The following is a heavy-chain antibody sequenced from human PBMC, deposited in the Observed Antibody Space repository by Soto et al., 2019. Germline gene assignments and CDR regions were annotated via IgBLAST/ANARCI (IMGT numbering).Heavy chain of an antibody. V-gene: IGHV3-7*04. J-gene: IGHJ3*02. D-gene: IGHD3-22*01. Sequence: GGSLRLSCAASGFTFNTYWMSWVRQAPGKGLEWVANIKPDGSEKWYVDSVKGRFTISRDNAKNSLYLQMNSLRAEDTAVYFCARGDYYDTSGPFSDAFDIRGQGTMVTVSS. CDR1: GFTFNTYW. CDR2: IKPDGSEK. CDR3: ARGDYYDTSGPFSDAFDI.